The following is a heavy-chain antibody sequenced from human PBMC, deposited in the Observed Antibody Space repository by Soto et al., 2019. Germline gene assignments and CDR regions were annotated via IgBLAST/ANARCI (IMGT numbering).Heavy chain of an antibody. CDR3: ARLLAVAGTNY. CDR1: GFSFSSYW. D-gene: IGHD6-19*01. J-gene: IGHJ4*02. Sequence: EVQLVESGGGLVQPGGSLRLSCAASGFSFSSYWMHWDRQAPGKGLVWVSRINSDGSSTSYADSVKGRFTISRDNAKNTLYLQMNSLRVEDTAVYFCARLLAVAGTNYWGQGTLVTVSS. V-gene: IGHV3-74*01. CDR2: INSDGSST.